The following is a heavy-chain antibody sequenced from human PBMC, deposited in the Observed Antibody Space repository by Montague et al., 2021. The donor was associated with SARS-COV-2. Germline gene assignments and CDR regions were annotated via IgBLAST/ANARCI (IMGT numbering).Heavy chain of an antibody. CDR1: GGSISSYY. CDR3: ARGRQHFNMIVVVMTGGEYYFDY. V-gene: IGHV4-4*07. J-gene: IGHJ4*02. D-gene: IGHD3-22*01. CDR2: IYTSGST. Sequence: SETLSLTCTVSGGSISSYYWSWIRQPAGKGLEWIGRIYTSGSTNYNPSLKSRVTMSVDTSKNQFSLYLSSVTAADTAVYYCARGRQHFNMIVVVMTGGEYYFDYWGQGTLVTVSS.